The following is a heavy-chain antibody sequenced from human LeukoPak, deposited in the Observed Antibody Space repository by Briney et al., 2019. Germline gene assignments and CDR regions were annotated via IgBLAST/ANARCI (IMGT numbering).Heavy chain of an antibody. CDR3: ARAPEGILTGDDTFTNWFDP. CDR2: ISAYNGNT. CDR1: GYTFTSYG. Sequence: GASVKVSCKASGYTFTSYGISWVRQAPGQGLEWMGWISAYNGNTNYAQKLQGRVTMTTDTSTSTAYMELRSLRSEDTAVYYCARAPEGILTGDDTFTNWFDPWGQGTLVTVSS. D-gene: IGHD3-9*01. J-gene: IGHJ5*02. V-gene: IGHV1-18*01.